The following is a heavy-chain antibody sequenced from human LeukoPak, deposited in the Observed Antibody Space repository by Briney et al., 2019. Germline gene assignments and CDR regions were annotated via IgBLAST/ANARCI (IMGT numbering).Heavy chain of an antibody. CDR1: LFTSSAFF. CDR2: INPNSGGT. CDR3: ATSSYDYCTGGSCFYPYYFDY. J-gene: IGHJ4*02. D-gene: IGHD2-15*01. Sequence: GSLKLSCEVSLFTSSAFFVNSVPQAPGHGLEWLGCINPNSGGTNYAQKFQGRVTMTRDTSISTADMELSRLRSDDTAVFYCATSSYDYCTGGSCFYPYYFDYWGQGTLVTVSS. V-gene: IGHV1-2*02.